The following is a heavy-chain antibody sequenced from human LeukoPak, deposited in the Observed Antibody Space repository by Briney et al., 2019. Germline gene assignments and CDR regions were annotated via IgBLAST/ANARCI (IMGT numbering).Heavy chain of an antibody. CDR3: AKETKVGEILYYFDY. CDR1: GFKFNDYA. V-gene: IGHV3-9*01. CDR2: LSWHSGSI. J-gene: IGHJ4*02. D-gene: IGHD1-26*01. Sequence: SLRLSCVASGFKFNDYAMHWVRQAPGKGLEWVSGLSWHSGSIGYADSVKGRFIISRDNAKNSLYLEMNSLRPEDSALYYCAKETKVGEILYYFDYWGRGTLVTVSS.